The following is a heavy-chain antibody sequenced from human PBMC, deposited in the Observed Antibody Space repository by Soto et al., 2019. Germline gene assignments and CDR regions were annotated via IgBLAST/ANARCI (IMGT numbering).Heavy chain of an antibody. CDR2: IDHGGNT. J-gene: IGHJ6*02. D-gene: IGHD3-3*01. Sequence: QVQLQESGPGLVKPSGTLSLTCVVSGDSITSRNWWSWVRQPPGKGLEWIGEIDHGGNTNYNPSFKSRVTISVDKSKNQVSLNLSSVTAADTAVYYCATQTISYSLDVWGQVTTVTVSS. CDR3: ATQTISYSLDV. V-gene: IGHV4-4*02. CDR1: GDSITSRNW.